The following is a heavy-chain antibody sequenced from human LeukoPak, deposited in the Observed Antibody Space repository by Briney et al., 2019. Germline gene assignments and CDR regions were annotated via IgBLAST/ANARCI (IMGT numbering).Heavy chain of an antibody. Sequence: LSLTCTVYGGSFSGYYWSWIRQAPGKGLEWVSYISSSGSTIYYADSVKGRFTISRDNAKNSLYLQMNSLRAEDTAVYYCARGGIAAADAYYFDYWGQGTLATVSS. CDR3: ARGGIAAADAYYFDY. D-gene: IGHD6-13*01. CDR1: GGSFSGYY. V-gene: IGHV3-11*01. CDR2: ISSSGSTI. J-gene: IGHJ4*02.